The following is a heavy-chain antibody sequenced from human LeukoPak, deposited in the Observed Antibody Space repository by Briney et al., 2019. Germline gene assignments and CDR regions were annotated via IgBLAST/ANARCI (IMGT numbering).Heavy chain of an antibody. Sequence: ASVKVSCKASGYTFTSYDINWVRQATGQGREGMGWMNPNSGNTGYAQKFQGRVDMTRNTSISTAYMELSSLRSEDTAVYYCARHYGSGSYYLDYWGQGTLVTVSS. V-gene: IGHV1-8*01. J-gene: IGHJ4*02. D-gene: IGHD3-10*01. CDR1: GYTFTSYD. CDR2: MNPNSGNT. CDR3: ARHYGSGSYYLDY.